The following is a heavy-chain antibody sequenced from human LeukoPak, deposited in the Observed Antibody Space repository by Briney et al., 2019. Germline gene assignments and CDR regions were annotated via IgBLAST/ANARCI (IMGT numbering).Heavy chain of an antibody. CDR3: TTGGYWDPARFDP. V-gene: IGHV3-15*01. D-gene: IGHD2-8*02. J-gene: IGHJ5*02. CDR2: IKSKTDGGTT. Sequence: KSGGSLRLSCAASGFTFSNAWMSWVRQAPGKGLEWVGRIKSKTDGGTTDYAAPVKGRFTISRDDSKNTLYLQMNSLKTEDTAVYYCTTGGYWDPARFDPWGQGTLVTVSS. CDR1: GFTFSNAW.